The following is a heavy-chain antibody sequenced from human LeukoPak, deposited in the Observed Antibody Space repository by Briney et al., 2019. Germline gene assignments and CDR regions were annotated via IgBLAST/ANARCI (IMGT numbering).Heavy chain of an antibody. D-gene: IGHD6-6*01. V-gene: IGHV4-59*12. J-gene: IGHJ6*03. Sequence: PSETLSLTCTVSGGSISNYFWSWIRLAPGKGLEYIGFIYYSGNTNYNPSFKSRVTISVDTSKKQFSLKLSSVTAADTAVYYCARDLSHSSSSVYYYYYMDVWGKGTTVTVSS. CDR2: IYYSGNT. CDR3: ARDLSHSSSSVYYYYYMDV. CDR1: GGSISNYF.